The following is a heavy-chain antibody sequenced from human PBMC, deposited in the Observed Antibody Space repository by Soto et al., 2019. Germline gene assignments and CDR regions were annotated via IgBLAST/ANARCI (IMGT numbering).Heavy chain of an antibody. CDR2: LKTKIYDGGKA. CDR1: GFTFTKAY. D-gene: IGHD3-22*01. Sequence: EVRLVESGGGLVKPGGSLKLSCAACGFTFTKAYMNWVRQAPGQGLEWVGRLKTKIYDGGKADYAAPVKGRFTISRDDSKTTVILQMIRLNIEDSAVYYCITDESYDYDSSGYEEFDYWGQGTLVTVSS. CDR3: ITDESYDYDSSGYEEFDY. V-gene: IGHV3-15*07. J-gene: IGHJ4*02.